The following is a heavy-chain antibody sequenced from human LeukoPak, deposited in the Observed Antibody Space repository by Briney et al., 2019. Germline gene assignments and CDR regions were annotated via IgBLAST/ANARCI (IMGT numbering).Heavy chain of an antibody. CDR2: ISGSGGST. V-gene: IGHV3-23*01. D-gene: IGHD3-9*01. CDR3: AKDRRGNILTGYYKAPLDY. Sequence: GGSLRLSCAASGFTFSSYAMSWVRQAPGKGLEWVSAISGSGGSTYYADSVKGRFTISRDNSKNTLYLQMNSLRAEDTAIYYCAKDRRGNILTGYYKAPLDYWGQGTLVTVSS. J-gene: IGHJ4*02. CDR1: GFTFSSYA.